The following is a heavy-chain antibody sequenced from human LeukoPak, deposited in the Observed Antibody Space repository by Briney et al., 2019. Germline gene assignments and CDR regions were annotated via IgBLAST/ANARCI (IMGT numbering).Heavy chain of an antibody. J-gene: IGHJ4*02. CDR3: ARKSGFFDSSGFYHQNPYFFQF. CDR2: INHSGRT. V-gene: IGHV4-34*01. Sequence: SETLSLTCTASGDSFIGYFWTWIRQSPGKGLEWIGDINHSGRTTYNPSLQKRISISVDTSNNQFFLNLTSVTAADAAVYYCARKSGFFDSSGFYHQNPYFFQFWGPGVLVTVSS. D-gene: IGHD3-22*01. CDR1: GDSFIGYF.